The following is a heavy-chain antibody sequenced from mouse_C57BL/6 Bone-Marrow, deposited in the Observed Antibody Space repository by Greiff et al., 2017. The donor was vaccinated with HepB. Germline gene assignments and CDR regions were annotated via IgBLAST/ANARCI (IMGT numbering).Heavy chain of an antibody. Sequence: EVKLEESGGGLVQPGGSMKLSCVASGFTFSNYWMNWVRQSPEKGLEWVAQIRLKSDNYATHYAESVKGRFTISRDDSKSSVYLQMNNLRAEDTGIYYCTLPHRFAYWGQGTLVTVSA. V-gene: IGHV6-3*01. CDR2: IRLKSDNYAT. CDR3: TLPHRFAY. CDR1: GFTFSNYW. D-gene: IGHD6-1*01. J-gene: IGHJ3*01.